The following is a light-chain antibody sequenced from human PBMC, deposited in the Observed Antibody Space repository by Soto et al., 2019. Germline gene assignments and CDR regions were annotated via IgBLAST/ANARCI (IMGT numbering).Light chain of an antibody. CDR1: QTISSW. J-gene: IGKJ1*01. Sequence: DIQMTQSPSTMSGSVGDRVTITCRARQTISSWLAWYQQKPGKAPKLLIYKASTLKSGVPSRFSGSGSGTEFTLTIGSLQPDDFATYYCQHYYSYSEAFGQGTKVELK. V-gene: IGKV1-5*03. CDR2: KAS. CDR3: QHYYSYSEA.